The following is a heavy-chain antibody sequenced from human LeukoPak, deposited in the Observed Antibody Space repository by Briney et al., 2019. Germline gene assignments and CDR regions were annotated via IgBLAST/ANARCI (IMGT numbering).Heavy chain of an antibody. CDR2: IYHSGST. V-gene: IGHV4-30-2*01. J-gene: IGHJ6*02. Sequence: PSETLSLTCAVSGGSISSGGYSWSWILQPPGKGLEWIGYIYHSGSTYYNPSLKSRVTISVDWSKNQFSLKLSSVTAADTAVYYCARGRWATYYYYGMAVWGQGTTVTVSS. D-gene: IGHD4-23*01. CDR3: ARGRWATYYYYGMAV. CDR1: GGSISSGGYS.